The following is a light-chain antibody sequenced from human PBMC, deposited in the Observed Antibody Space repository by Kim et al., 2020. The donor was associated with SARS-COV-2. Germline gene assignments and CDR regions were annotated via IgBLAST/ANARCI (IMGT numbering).Light chain of an antibody. CDR2: DND. J-gene: IGLJ3*02. CDR3: GTWDSSLSVWV. V-gene: IGLV1-51*01. CDR1: SSNIGNNY. Sequence: GQKVTISCSGSSSNIGNNYVSWYQQLPETAPKLLIYDNDKRPSGIPDRFSGSKSGTSATLAISGLQTGDEADYYCGTWDSSLSVWVFGGGTKVTVL.